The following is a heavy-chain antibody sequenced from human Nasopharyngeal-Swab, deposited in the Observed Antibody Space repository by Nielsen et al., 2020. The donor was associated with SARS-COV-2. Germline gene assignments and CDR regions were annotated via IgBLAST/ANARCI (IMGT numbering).Heavy chain of an antibody. J-gene: IGHJ4*02. Sequence: WIRQPPGKGLEWIGSIYYSGSTYYNPSLKSRVTISVDTSKNQFSLKLSSVTAADTAVYYCAGLVLWVDDYYGSGSYADYWGQGTLVTVSS. CDR3: AGLVLWVDDYYGSGSYADY. D-gene: IGHD3-10*01. CDR2: IYYSGST. V-gene: IGHV4-39*01.